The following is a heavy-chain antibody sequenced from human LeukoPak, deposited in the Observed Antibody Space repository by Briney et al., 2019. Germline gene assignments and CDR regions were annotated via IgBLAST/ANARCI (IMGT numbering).Heavy chain of an antibody. Sequence: PGGSLRLSCAASGFTFSSFGMHWVRQSPGKGLEWVAFMRYDGSNEYYVDSVKGRFIISRDNSKNTLYLQMNSLRGEDRAVYYCAKAGMSSWDAFDYWGQGTLVTVSS. D-gene: IGHD6-13*01. J-gene: IGHJ4*02. CDR3: AKAGMSSWDAFDY. V-gene: IGHV3-30*02. CDR1: GFTFSSFG. CDR2: MRYDGSNE.